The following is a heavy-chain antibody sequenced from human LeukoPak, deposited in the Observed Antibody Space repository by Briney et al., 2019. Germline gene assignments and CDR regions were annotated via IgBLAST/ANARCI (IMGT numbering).Heavy chain of an antibody. CDR1: GFTFSSYW. CDR2: INTDGSST. J-gene: IGHJ4*02. CDR3: TRGDYGFDN. Sequence: GGSLRLSCAASGFTFSSYWMHWVRQAPGKGLVWVSRINTDGSSTSYADSVKGRFTISRDNAKNTLYLQMNSLRAEDMAVYYCTRGDYGFDNWGQGTLVTVSS. V-gene: IGHV3-74*01. D-gene: IGHD4-17*01.